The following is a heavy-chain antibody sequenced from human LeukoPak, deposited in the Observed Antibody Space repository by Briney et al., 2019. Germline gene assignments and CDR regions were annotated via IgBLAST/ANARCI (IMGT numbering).Heavy chain of an antibody. CDR1: GFTFNRYN. V-gene: IGHV3-21*01. CDR3: ARAMTYYFDY. D-gene: IGHD3-16*01. CDR2: ISTSSSYI. J-gene: IGHJ4*02. Sequence: GGSLRLSCAASGFTFNRYNMNWVRRAPGKGLEWVSSISTSSSYIYYADSVRGRFTISRDNAKNSLYLQMNSLRAEDTAVYYCARAMTYYFDYWGQVTLVTVSS.